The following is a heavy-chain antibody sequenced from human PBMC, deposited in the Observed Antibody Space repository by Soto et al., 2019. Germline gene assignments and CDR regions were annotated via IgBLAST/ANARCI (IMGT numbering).Heavy chain of an antibody. V-gene: IGHV3-48*02. D-gene: IGHD3-3*01. Sequence: GGSLRLSCAASGFTFSSYSMNWVRQAPGKGLEWVSYISSSSTIYYADSVKGRFTISRDNAKNSLYLQMNSLRDEDTAVYYCAREKRSTIFGVVIIDYYYGMDVWGQGTTVTVSS. CDR2: ISSSSTI. CDR3: AREKRSTIFGVVIIDYYYGMDV. CDR1: GFTFSSYS. J-gene: IGHJ6*02.